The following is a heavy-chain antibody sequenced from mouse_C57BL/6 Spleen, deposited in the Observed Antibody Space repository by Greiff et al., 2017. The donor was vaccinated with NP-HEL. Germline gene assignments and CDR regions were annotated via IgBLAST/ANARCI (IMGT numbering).Heavy chain of an antibody. CDR1: GYTFTSYW. D-gene: IGHD2-5*01. CDR3: ARTGYSNYLYYAMDY. V-gene: IGHV1-69*01. CDR2: IDPSDSYT. Sequence: QVRLQQPGAELVMPGASVKLSCKASGYTFTSYWMHWVKQRPGQGLEWIGEIDPSDSYTNYNQKFKGKSTLTVDKSSSTAYMQLSSLTSEDSAVYYCARTGYSNYLYYAMDYWGQGTSVTVSS. J-gene: IGHJ4*01.